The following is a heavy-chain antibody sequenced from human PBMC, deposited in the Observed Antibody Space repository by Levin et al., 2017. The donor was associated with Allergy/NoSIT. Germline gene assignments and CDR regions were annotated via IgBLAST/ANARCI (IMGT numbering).Heavy chain of an antibody. CDR1: GFTFSSYG. J-gene: IGHJ3*02. D-gene: IGHD6-13*01. Sequence: PGESLKISCAASGFTFSSYGMHWVRQAPGKGLEWVAVIWYDGSNKYYAYSVKGRFTISRDNSKNTLYLQMNSLRAEDTAVYYCARGLRWGYSSSWEGTPDDAFDIWGQGTMVTVSS. CDR2: IWYDGSNK. V-gene: IGHV3-33*01. CDR3: ARGLRWGYSSSWEGTPDDAFDI.